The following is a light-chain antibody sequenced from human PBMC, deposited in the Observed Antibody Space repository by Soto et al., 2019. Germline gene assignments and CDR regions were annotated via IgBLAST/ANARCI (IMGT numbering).Light chain of an antibody. CDR1: ERVSSGY. Sequence: EIALSQSQGTQPLSPGQRATVSCRASERVSSGYLDWYQQKPGEAPRLLIYGASNRATGIPDRFSGSGSGTDFTLTISRLAPEDFAVYYCGPDCRSGTFGEGSKV. J-gene: IGKJ4*02. CDR3: GPDCRSGT. CDR2: GAS. V-gene: IGKV3-20*01.